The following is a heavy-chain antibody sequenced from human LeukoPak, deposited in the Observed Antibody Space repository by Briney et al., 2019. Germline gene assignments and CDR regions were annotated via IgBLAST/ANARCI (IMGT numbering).Heavy chain of an antibody. CDR3: ARLKGYYGSGSPQPFDY. CDR2: INHSGST. CDR1: GGSFSGYY. Sequence: SETLSLTCAVYGGSFSGYYWSWIRQPPGKGLEWIGEINHSGSTNYNPSLKSRVTISVDTSKNQFSLKLSSVTAADTAVYYCARLKGYYGSGSPQPFDYWGQGTLVTVSS. J-gene: IGHJ4*02. V-gene: IGHV4-34*01. D-gene: IGHD3-10*01.